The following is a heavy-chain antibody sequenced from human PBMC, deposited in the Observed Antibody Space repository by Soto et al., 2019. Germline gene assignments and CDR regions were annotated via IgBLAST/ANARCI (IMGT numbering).Heavy chain of an antibody. J-gene: IGHJ3*02. Sequence: ASVKVSCKVSGYTLTELSMHWVRQAPGKGLEWMGGFDPEDGETIYAQKFQGRVTMTEDTSTDTAYMELSSLRSEDTAVYYCATLYCSGGSCYLGTNDAFDIRGQGTMVTVSS. CDR2: FDPEDGET. D-gene: IGHD2-15*01. CDR3: ATLYCSGGSCYLGTNDAFDI. V-gene: IGHV1-24*01. CDR1: GYTLTELS.